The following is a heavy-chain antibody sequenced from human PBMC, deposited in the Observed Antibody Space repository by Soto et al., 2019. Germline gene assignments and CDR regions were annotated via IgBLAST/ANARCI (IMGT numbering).Heavy chain of an antibody. CDR3: ARRGGDSYGWVSS. D-gene: IGHD5-18*01. V-gene: IGHV4-39*01. CDR1: GDSISSSTYH. CDR2: IYYSGNT. Sequence: SETLSLTCTVSGDSISSSTYHWGWIRQPPGKGLEWIGSIYYSGNTYYNPSLKSRVTISVDMSKNQFSLNLSSVTAADTAVYYCARRGGDSYGWVSSWGQGTLVTVSS. J-gene: IGHJ4*02.